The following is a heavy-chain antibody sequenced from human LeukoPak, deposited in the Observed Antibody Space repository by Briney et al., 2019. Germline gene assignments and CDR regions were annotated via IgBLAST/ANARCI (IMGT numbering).Heavy chain of an antibody. CDR1: GYTFTSYW. CDR2: IYPGDSDT. J-gene: IGHJ4*02. D-gene: IGHD5-18*01. V-gene: IGHV5-51*01. CDR3: ARQGPTATYFDY. Sequence: KVSCKASGYTFTSYWIGWVRQMPGKGLEWMGIIYPGDSDTRYSPSFQGQVTISADKSISTAYLQWSSLKASDTAMYYCARQGPTATYFDYWGQGTLVTVSS.